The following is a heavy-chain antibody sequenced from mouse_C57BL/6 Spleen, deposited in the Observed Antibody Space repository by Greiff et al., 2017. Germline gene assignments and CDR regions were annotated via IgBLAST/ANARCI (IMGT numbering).Heavy chain of an antibody. CDR2: FYPGSGSI. CDR1: GYTFTEYT. CDR3: ARHEEGDYSNYDGFAY. D-gene: IGHD2-5*01. V-gene: IGHV1-62-2*01. Sequence: QVQLKQSGAELVKPGASVKLSCKASGYTFTEYTIHWVKQRSGQGLEWIGWFYPGSGSIKYNEKFKDKATLTADKSSSTVYMELSRLTSEDSAVYFCARHEEGDYSNYDGFAYWGQGTLVTVSA. J-gene: IGHJ3*01.